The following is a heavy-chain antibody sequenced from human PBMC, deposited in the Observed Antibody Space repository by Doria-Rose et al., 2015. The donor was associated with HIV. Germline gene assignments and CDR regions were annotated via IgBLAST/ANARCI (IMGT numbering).Heavy chain of an antibody. Sequence: QESGPALVKPTETLTLTCTVSGVSLSSPGMGVSWIRQPPGKALEWLANNFSDDERSYKTSLKSRLTISRGTSKSQVVLTMTDMDPVDTATYYCARIKSSRWYHKYYFDFWGRGTLVIVSA. CDR1: GVSLSSPGMG. V-gene: IGHV2-26*01. CDR3: ARIKSSRWYHKYYFDF. J-gene: IGHJ4*02. D-gene: IGHD6-13*01. CDR2: NFSDDER.